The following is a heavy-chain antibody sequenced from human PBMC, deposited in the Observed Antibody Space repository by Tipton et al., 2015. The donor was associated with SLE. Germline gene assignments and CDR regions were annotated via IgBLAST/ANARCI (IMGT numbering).Heavy chain of an antibody. V-gene: IGHV3-11*04. D-gene: IGHD6-19*01. CDR1: GFTFSDSY. Sequence: SLRLSCSASGFTFSDSYMSWIRQAPGKGLGWISYIIPSTTIISYADSVKGRFTIARDSAKKSVYLLMNSLRAEDTALYFCARSRGGGWDYWGQGTLVTVSS. CDR3: ARSRGGGWDY. CDR2: IIPSTTII. J-gene: IGHJ4*02.